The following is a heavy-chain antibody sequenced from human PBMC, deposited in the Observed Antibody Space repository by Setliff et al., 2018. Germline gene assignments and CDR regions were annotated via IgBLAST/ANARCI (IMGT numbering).Heavy chain of an antibody. D-gene: IGHD6-19*01. V-gene: IGHV1-18*01. Sequence: GASVKVSCKASGYTFTSYGISWVRQAPGQGLEWMGWISAYNGNTNYAQKLQGRVAMTADTATSTAYMELSSLRSEDTAVYYCARHSESSGWYYFDYWGQGTLVTVSS. CDR2: ISAYNGNT. J-gene: IGHJ4*02. CDR3: ARHSESSGWYYFDY. CDR1: GYTFTSYG.